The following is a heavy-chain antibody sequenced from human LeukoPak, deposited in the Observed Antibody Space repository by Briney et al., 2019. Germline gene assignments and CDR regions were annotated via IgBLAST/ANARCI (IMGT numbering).Heavy chain of an antibody. J-gene: IGHJ4*02. D-gene: IGHD3-9*01. V-gene: IGHV3-30-3*01. CDR3: ARDVLRYFDWLSY. Sequence: GRSLRLSCAASGFTFSSYAMHWVRQAPGKGLEWVAVISYDGSNKYYADSVKGRFTISRDNSKNTLYLQMNSLRAEGTAVYYCARDVLRYFDWLSYWGQGTLVTVSS. CDR1: GFTFSSYA. CDR2: ISYDGSNK.